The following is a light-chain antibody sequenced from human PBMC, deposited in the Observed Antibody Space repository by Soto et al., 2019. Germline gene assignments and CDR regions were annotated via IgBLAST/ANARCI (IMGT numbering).Light chain of an antibody. CDR3: SSYAASNNFYFV. CDR2: EVT. Sequence: QSALTQPPPASGSPGQSVTISCTGTSSDVGGYNYVSWYQQYPGRAPKLMIYEVTKRPSGVPDRFSGSKSGNTASLTVSGLQAEDEAGYYCSSYAASNNFYFVFGGGTKLTVL. J-gene: IGLJ3*02. CDR1: SSDVGGYNY. V-gene: IGLV2-8*01.